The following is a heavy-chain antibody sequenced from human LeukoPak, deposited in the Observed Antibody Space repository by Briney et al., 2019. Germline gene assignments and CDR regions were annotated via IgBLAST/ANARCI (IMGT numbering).Heavy chain of an antibody. V-gene: IGHV3-74*01. CDR1: GFTFSSYW. CDR2: INSDGSST. D-gene: IGHD3-9*01. Sequence: GGSLRLSCAASGFTFSSYWMYWVRQAPGKGLVWVSRINSDGSSTSYADSVKGRFTISRDNAQNTLYLQMNSLRVEDTAVYYCARSQDFDWFEYYMDVWGKGTTVTISS. J-gene: IGHJ6*03. CDR3: ARSQDFDWFEYYMDV.